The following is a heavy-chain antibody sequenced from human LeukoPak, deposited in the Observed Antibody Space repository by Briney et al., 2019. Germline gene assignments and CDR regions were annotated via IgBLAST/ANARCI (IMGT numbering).Heavy chain of an antibody. CDR1: GGSFSGYY. CDR3: AREDWELLGWFDP. Sequence: SETLSLTCAVYGGSFSGYYWSWIRQPPGKGLEWIGEINHSGSTNYNPSLKSRVTISVDTSKNQFSLQLNSVTPEDTAVYYCAREDWELLGWFDPWGQGTLVTVSS. D-gene: IGHD1-26*01. V-gene: IGHV4-34*01. CDR2: INHSGST. J-gene: IGHJ5*02.